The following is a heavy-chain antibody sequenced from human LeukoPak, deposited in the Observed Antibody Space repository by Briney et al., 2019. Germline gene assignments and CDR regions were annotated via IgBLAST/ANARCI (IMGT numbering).Heavy chain of an antibody. J-gene: IGHJ4*02. CDR1: GFAFTAYL. CDR2: MSSDGNAI. CDR3: VREGEHFDY. V-gene: IGHV3-30-3*01. D-gene: IGHD1/OR15-1a*01. Sequence: GRSLRLSCAASGFAFTAYLIHWVRQPPGKGLEWVAVMSSDGNAIFYADSVRGRFTISRDNSKNTLYLQVNSLRVEDTAAYYCVREGEHFDYWGQGTLVTVSS.